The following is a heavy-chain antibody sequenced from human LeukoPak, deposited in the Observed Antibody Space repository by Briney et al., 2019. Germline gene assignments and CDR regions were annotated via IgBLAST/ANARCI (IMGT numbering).Heavy chain of an antibody. Sequence: GGSLRLSCAASGFTFSSYSMNWVRQAPGKGLEWVSYISSSSSTIYYADFVKGRFTISRDNAKNSLYLQMNSLRAEDTAVYYCTRDSAHSGDYWGQGTLVTVSS. V-gene: IGHV3-48*01. CDR3: TRDSAHSGDY. CDR1: GFTFSSYS. J-gene: IGHJ4*02. D-gene: IGHD2-15*01. CDR2: ISSSSSTI.